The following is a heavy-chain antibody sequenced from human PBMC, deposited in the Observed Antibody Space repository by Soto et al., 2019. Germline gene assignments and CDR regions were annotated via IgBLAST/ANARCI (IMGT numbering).Heavy chain of an antibody. D-gene: IGHD3-22*01. CDR2: INLNGYT. CDR1: GGSFSDYY. CDR3: ARGAWDNSADYFFDF. V-gene: IGHV4-34*01. Sequence: QVQLQQWGARLLKPSETLSLTCAVYGGSFSDYYWTWIRQSPERGLEWVGEINLNGYTKYSPSLQSRVTLSVDTTKKQVSLRLSSVTDAHTAVYYCARGAWDNSADYFFDFWGQGIQVTVSS. J-gene: IGHJ4*02.